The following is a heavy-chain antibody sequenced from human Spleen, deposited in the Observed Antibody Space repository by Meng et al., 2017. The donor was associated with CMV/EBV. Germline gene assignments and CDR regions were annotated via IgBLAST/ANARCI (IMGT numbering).Heavy chain of an antibody. CDR3: ARSSATLYSSSSGFDP. Sequence: GFTFSSYAMNWVRQAPGKGLEWVAVISYDGSNKYYADSVKGRFTISRDNSKNTLYLQMNSLRAEDTAVYYCARSSATLYSSSSGFDPWGQGTLVTVSS. J-gene: IGHJ5*02. V-gene: IGHV3-30*04. D-gene: IGHD6-6*01. CDR1: GFTFSSYA. CDR2: ISYDGSNK.